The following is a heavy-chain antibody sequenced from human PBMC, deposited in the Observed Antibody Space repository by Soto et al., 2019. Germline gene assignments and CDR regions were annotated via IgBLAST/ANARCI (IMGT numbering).Heavy chain of an antibody. CDR2: IFHDGTA. Sequence: SETLSLTRAVSGASISSGNWWTWVRQSPQRGLEYIGEIFHDGTANYYPSFERRVAISVDTSKNQFSLKLTSVTAADTAIYFCARLVYDTRLNYMYFDFWGQGTLVTVSS. J-gene: IGHJ4*02. CDR1: GASISSGNW. CDR3: ARLVYDTRLNYMYFDF. D-gene: IGHD3-10*01. V-gene: IGHV4-4*02.